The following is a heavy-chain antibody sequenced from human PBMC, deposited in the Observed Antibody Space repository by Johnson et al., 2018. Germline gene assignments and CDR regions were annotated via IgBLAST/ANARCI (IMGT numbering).Heavy chain of an antibody. V-gene: IGHV3-30*04. Sequence: QVQLVESGGGVVQPGRSLRLSCAASGFTFSSYAMHWVRQAPGKGLEWVAVISYDGSNKHYADSVKGRFTISRDNSKNTLYVQMNSLRAEDTAVYYCARAGAKVGYYYYYMDVWGKGTTVTVSS. CDR1: GFTFSSYA. J-gene: IGHJ6*03. CDR2: ISYDGSNK. CDR3: ARAGAKVGYYYYYMDV.